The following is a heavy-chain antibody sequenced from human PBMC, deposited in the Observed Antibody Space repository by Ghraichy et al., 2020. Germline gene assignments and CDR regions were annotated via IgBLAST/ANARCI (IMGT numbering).Heavy chain of an antibody. CDR3: ARNGDIVESQYNWFDP. CDR1: GGSISSSSYY. J-gene: IGHJ5*02. V-gene: IGHV4-39*01. CDR2: IYYSGST. D-gene: IGHD2-15*01. Sequence: SETLSLTCTVSGGSISSSSYYWGWIRQPPGKGLEWIGSIYYSGSTYYNPSLKSRVTISVDTSKNQFSLKLSPVTAADTAVYYCARNGDIVESQYNWFDPWGQGTLVTVSS.